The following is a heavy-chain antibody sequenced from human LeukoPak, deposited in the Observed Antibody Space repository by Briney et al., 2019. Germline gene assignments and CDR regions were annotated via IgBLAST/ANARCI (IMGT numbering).Heavy chain of an antibody. CDR3: ARRSPSLDWFDP. J-gene: IGHJ5*02. CDR1: GYSIISYL. CDR2: IYYIGST. Sequence: PSETLSLTCTVSGYSIISYLWSWIRQPPGKGLEWIGYIYYIGSTTYNPSLKSRVTMSVDTSKNQFSLKLSSVTAADTAVYYCARRSPSLDWFDPWGQGTLVTVSS. D-gene: IGHD6-6*01. V-gene: IGHV4-59*01.